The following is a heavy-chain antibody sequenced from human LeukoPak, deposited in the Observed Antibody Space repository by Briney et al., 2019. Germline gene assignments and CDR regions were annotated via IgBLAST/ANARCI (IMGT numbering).Heavy chain of an antibody. Sequence: PSETLSLTCTVSGDSINTKYWSWIRQPPGKGLEWIGYFHSSGSTDYNPSLKSRVLISVDTSRNQFSLKVTSVTATDTAMYFCARQQVGFYNGYSPFDYWGPGTLVTVSS. V-gene: IGHV4-59*08. J-gene: IGHJ4*02. CDR2: FHSSGST. CDR3: ARQQVGFYNGYSPFDY. CDR1: GDSINTKY. D-gene: IGHD5-18*01.